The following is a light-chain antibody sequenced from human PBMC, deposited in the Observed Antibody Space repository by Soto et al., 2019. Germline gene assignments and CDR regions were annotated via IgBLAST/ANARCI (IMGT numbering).Light chain of an antibody. V-gene: IGKV3-11*01. J-gene: IGKJ1*01. CDR2: DTY. CDR3: QQRTNWRGT. CDR1: QSVNNY. Sequence: EIVLTQSPATLALSPGERGTLSCRASQSVNNYLGWYQQKPDQPPRLLIYDTYRRATGVPARFSGSGSGTDFTLTISSLEPEDFAVYYCQQRTNWRGTFGQGTKVESK.